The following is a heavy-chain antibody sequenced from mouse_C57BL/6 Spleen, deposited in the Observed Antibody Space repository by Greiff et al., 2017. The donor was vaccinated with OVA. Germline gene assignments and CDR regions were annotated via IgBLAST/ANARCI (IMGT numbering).Heavy chain of an antibody. CDR2: ISDGGSYT. CDR1: GFTFSSYA. V-gene: IGHV5-4*03. CDR3: ARHYGGSYNYAMDY. D-gene: IGHD1-1*01. Sequence: EVMLVESGGGLVKPGGSLKLSCAASGFTFSSYAMSWVRQTPEKRLEWVATISDGGSYTYYPDNVKGRFTMSRDNAKNNLSLQLSHRKSEDTAMYYCARHYGGSYNYAMDYWGQGTSVTVSS. J-gene: IGHJ4*01.